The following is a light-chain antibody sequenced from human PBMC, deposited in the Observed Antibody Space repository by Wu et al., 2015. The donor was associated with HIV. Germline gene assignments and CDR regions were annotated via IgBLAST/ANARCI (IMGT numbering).Light chain of an antibody. CDR1: QNINIW. Sequence: QMTQSPSTLSASLRDRVTITCRASQNINIWLAWYQQKPGEAPKLLIHRASNLHTSVSSRFSGSGSGTEFTLTINTLQPDDLGTYFCQHMILILLPLVQGTKLEIK. J-gene: IGKJ2*01. V-gene: IGKV1-5*03. CDR2: RAS. CDR3: QHMILILLP.